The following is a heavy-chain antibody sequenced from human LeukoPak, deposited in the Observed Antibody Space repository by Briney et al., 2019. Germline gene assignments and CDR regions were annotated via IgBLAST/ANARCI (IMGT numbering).Heavy chain of an antibody. J-gene: IGHJ4*02. CDR3: TRGYDFWSGYGLDY. V-gene: IGHV3-49*04. CDR2: IRSKAYGGTT. CDR1: GFTFGDYA. D-gene: IGHD3-3*01. Sequence: GGSLRLSCTASGFTFGDYAMSGVRQAPGKGREGGGFIRSKAYGGTTEYSASVKGIFTISRDESKRIGHLQMKNLKTEDTAVYYCTRGYDFWSGYGLDYWGQGTLVTVSS.